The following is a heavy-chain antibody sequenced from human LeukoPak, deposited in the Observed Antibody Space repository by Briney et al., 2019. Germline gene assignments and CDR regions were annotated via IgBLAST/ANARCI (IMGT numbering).Heavy chain of an antibody. V-gene: IGHV4-59*01. D-gene: IGHD2-21*02. J-gene: IGHJ5*02. CDR1: GGSISSYY. CDR2: IQYSGTI. Sequence: SETLSLTCTVSGGSISSYYWSWIRQPPGKGLEWIGYIQYSGTINYNPSLKSRVTISVDTSKNQFSLRLSSVTAADTAAYYCARGVTTGLDWFDPWGQGTLVIVSS. CDR3: ARGVTTGLDWFDP.